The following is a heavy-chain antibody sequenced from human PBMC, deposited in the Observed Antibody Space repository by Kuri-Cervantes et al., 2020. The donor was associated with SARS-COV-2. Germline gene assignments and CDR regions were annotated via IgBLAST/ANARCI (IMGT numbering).Heavy chain of an antibody. CDR1: GYTFSAYY. J-gene: IGHJ4*02. CDR3: ARGEGVRGLMVMFRWRGAGPLDF. D-gene: IGHD3-10*01. CDR2: INPDTVGT. V-gene: IGHV1-2*04. Sequence: ASVKVSCKASGYTFSAYYIHWVRQAPGQGLEWVGWINPDTVGTDYAQKFQGWVTMTRDTSLSTAYLELSRLRSDDTAFYYCARGEGVRGLMVMFRWRGAGPLDFWGQGSPVTVSS.